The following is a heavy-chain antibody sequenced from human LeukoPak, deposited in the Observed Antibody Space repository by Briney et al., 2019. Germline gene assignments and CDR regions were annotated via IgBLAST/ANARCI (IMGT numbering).Heavy chain of an antibody. CDR2: ISSSSSYI. J-gene: IGHJ4*02. Sequence: PGGSLRLSCAASGFTFSSYSMNWVRQAPGKGLEWVSSISSSSSYIYYADSVKGRFTISRDNAKNSLYLQMNSLRAEDTAVYYCARAWSDYYDSSGYDYWGQGTLVTVSS. CDR3: ARAWSDYYDSSGYDY. V-gene: IGHV3-21*01. CDR1: GFTFSSYS. D-gene: IGHD3-22*01.